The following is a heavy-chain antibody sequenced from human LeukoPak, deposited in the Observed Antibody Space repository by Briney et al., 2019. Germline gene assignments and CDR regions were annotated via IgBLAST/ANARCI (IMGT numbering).Heavy chain of an antibody. CDR3: ARDRLTLDIVLMVYAIEPSYWFDP. CDR2: INPNSGGT. CDR1: GYTFTDYY. D-gene: IGHD2-8*01. V-gene: IGHV1-2*02. J-gene: IGHJ5*02. Sequence: GASVKVSCKASGYTFTDYYMHWVRQAPGQGLEWMGWINPNSGGTNYAQKFQGRVTMTRDTSISTAYMELSRLRSDDTAVYYCARDRLTLDIVLMVYAIEPSYWFDPWGQGTLVTVSS.